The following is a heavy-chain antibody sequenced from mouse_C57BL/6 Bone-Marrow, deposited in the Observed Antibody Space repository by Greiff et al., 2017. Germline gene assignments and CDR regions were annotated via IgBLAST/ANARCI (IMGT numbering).Heavy chain of an antibody. V-gene: IGHV1-80*01. CDR3: ARWDYYGSGGYFDY. D-gene: IGHD1-1*01. Sequence: VQLQQSGAELVKPGASVKISCKASGYAFSSYWMNWVKQRPGKGLEWLGQIYPGDGDTNYNGKFKGKATLTADKSSSTAYMQLSSQISEGSAVYFCARWDYYGSGGYFDYWGQGTTLTVSS. J-gene: IGHJ2*01. CDR1: GYAFSSYW. CDR2: IYPGDGDT.